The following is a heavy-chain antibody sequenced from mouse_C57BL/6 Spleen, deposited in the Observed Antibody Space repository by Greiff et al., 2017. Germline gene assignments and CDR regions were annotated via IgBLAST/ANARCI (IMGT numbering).Heavy chain of an antibody. J-gene: IGHJ3*01. CDR2: ICPGSGST. CDR1: GFTFTSYW. CDR3: ASSSFDGVSWFAY. D-gene: IGHD2-3*01. Sequence: QVQLQQSGAELVKPGASVKLSCTASGFTFTSYWINWVKQRPGHGLEWIGEICPGSGSTNYNEKFKGKATLTVDTSSNTAYMQLSSLTSEDSAVYYCASSSFDGVSWFAYWGQGTPVTVSA. V-gene: IGHV1-55*01.